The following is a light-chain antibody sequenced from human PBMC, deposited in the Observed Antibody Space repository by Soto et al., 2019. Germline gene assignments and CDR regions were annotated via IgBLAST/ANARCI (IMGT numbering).Light chain of an antibody. V-gene: IGKV1-5*01. Sequence: DIQMTQSPSTLSASVGDRVTITCRASQSISSWLAWYQQKPGKAPKLLIYDASSLESGVPSRFSGSGSGTDFPLTCSSLQPYGFTPSYCQQYHSDLWTVGQGTKLEIK. CDR1: QSISSW. J-gene: IGKJ2*02. CDR3: QQYHSDLWT. CDR2: DAS.